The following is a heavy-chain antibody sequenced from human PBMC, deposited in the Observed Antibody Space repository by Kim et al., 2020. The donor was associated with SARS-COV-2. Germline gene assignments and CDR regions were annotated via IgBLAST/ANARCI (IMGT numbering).Heavy chain of an antibody. J-gene: IGHJ3*02. Sequence: GGSLRLSCAASGFTFSSYGMHWVRQAPGKGLEWVAVIWYDGSNKYYADSVKGRFTVSRDNSKNTLYLQMNSLRAEDTAVYYCAKPLGITVICGDAFDIWGQGTMVTVSS. CDR1: GFTFSSYG. CDR3: AKPLGITVICGDAFDI. D-gene: IGHD3-22*01. CDR2: IWYDGSNK. V-gene: IGHV3-33*06.